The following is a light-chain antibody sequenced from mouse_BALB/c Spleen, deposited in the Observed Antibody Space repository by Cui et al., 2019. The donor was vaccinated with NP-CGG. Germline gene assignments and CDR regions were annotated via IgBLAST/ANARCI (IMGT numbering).Light chain of an antibody. CDR2: DTN. J-gene: IGLJ1*01. V-gene: IGLV1*01. Sequence: QAVVTQESALTTSPGETVTLTCRSNTGAVTTNNYANWVQEKPDHLFTGLIGDTNNRAPGVPARFSGSLIGDKAALTITEAQTEDEAIYFCALWYSNHWVFGGGTKLTVL. CDR1: TGAVTTNNY. CDR3: ALWYSNHWV.